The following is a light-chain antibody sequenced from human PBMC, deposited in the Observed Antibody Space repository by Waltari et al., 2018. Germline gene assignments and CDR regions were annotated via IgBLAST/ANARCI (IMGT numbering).Light chain of an antibody. CDR3: QQYYTTPH. J-gene: IGKJ5*01. CDR1: QSVLYSSNNRNY. V-gene: IGKV4-1*01. Sequence: DIVMTQSPDSLAVSLGERASINCKSSQSVLYSSNNRNYLAWYQQKPGQPPKLLIYWASTRESGVPVRFSGSGSGTDFTLTISSLQAEDVAVYYCQQYYTTPHFGQGTRLEIK. CDR2: WAS.